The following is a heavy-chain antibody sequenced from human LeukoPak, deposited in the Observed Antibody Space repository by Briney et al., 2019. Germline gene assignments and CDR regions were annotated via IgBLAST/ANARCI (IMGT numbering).Heavy chain of an antibody. D-gene: IGHD3-22*01. J-gene: IGHJ4*02. V-gene: IGHV4-59*12. CDR3: ARGSVIRRYYDSSGYYSFDY. Sequence: PSETLSLTCTVSGGSISSYYWSWIRQPPGKGLEWIGYIYYSGSTNYNPSLKSRVTISVDTSKNQFSLKLSSVTAADTAVYYCARGSVIRRYYDSSGYYSFDYWGQGTLVTVSS. CDR2: IYYSGST. CDR1: GGSISSYY.